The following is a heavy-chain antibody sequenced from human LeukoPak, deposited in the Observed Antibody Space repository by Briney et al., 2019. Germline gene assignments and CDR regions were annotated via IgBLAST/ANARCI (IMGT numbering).Heavy chain of an antibody. J-gene: IGHJ3*02. CDR3: ARLLRPGGRKGDAFDI. CDR1: GVSISGHH. Sequence: PSQTLSLTCTVSGVSISGHHWTWIRQSPGTGLEWIGYFYDSGDFNYNPSLKSRVTIFMDMSNNQFSLTMSSVTAADTAMYYCARLLRPGGRKGDAFDIWGQGTMVTVSS. V-gene: IGHV4-59*08. CDR2: FYDSGDF. D-gene: IGHD1-26*01.